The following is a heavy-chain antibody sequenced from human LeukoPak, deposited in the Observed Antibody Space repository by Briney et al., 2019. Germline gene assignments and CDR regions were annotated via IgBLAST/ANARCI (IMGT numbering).Heavy chain of an antibody. CDR2: INPNSGGT. Sequence: GASVKVSCKASGYTFTGYYMHWVRQAPGQGLEWMGWINPNSGGTNYAQKFQGRVTMTRDTFISTAYMELSRLRSDDTAVYYCARDYYGSGSYLFDYWGQGTLVTVSS. D-gene: IGHD3-10*01. CDR3: ARDYYGSGSYLFDY. J-gene: IGHJ4*02. V-gene: IGHV1-2*02. CDR1: GYTFTGYY.